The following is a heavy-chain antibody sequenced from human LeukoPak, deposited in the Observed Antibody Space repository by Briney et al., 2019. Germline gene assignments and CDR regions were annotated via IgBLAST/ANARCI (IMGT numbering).Heavy chain of an antibody. CDR3: AKDRRGYRSSFFDY. CDR1: GFTFSSYA. J-gene: IGHJ4*02. D-gene: IGHD6-13*01. Sequence: GGSLSLSCAASGFTFSSYAMGWVRQAPGKGLEWVSTISGSGDSTYYADSVKGRFTISRDNSKNTLNLQMNSLRAEDTAVYYCAKDRRGYRSSFFDYWGQGTLVTVSS. CDR2: ISGSGDST. V-gene: IGHV3-23*01.